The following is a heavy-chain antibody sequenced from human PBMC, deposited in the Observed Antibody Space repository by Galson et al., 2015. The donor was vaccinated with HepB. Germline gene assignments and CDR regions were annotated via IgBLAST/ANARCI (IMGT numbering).Heavy chain of an antibody. J-gene: IGHJ4*02. Sequence: SVKVSCKASGDSLSSYAINWVRQAPGQGPEWMGGIIPILQATDYAQSFQGRLTLTADESTNTAHMELSSLTSEDTAVYYCARAQVGGVIDAYLDHWGQGTLVTVSS. CDR3: ARAQVGGVIDAYLDH. CDR1: GDSLSSYA. CDR2: IIPILQAT. V-gene: IGHV1-69*13. D-gene: IGHD3-16*02.